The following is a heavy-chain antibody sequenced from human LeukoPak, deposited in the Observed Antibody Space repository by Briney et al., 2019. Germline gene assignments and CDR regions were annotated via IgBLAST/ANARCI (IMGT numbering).Heavy chain of an antibody. D-gene: IGHD6-13*01. Sequence: PGGSLGLSWAASGFTFSNAWMSWGRQAPGKGLEWVGRIKSKSDGGTTEYAAAGKGRFTISKDDSKNTLYLQMNSLKTEDTAVYYCTTSLSQQLVLWGYFAFDIWGQGTMVTVSS. CDR1: GFTFSNAW. J-gene: IGHJ3*02. V-gene: IGHV3-15*01. CDR2: IKSKSDGGTT. CDR3: TTSLSQQLVLWGYFAFDI.